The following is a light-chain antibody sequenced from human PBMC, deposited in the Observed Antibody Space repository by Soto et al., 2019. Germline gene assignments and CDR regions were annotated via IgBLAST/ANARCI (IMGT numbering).Light chain of an antibody. CDR2: GPS. V-gene: IGKV3-15*01. CDR1: QSVRSN. J-gene: IGKJ4*01. CDR3: QQYNIWPPLT. Sequence: EVELTQSPDILSVSPGETATLSCRASQSVRSNLAWYQQKPGQAPRLLIYGPSTRATGIPARFSGSGSGRKFTLTISSLQSADFGLYYCQQYNIWPPLTFGGGTKVEIK.